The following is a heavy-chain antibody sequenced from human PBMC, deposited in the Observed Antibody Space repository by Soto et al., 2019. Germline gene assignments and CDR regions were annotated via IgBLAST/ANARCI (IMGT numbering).Heavy chain of an antibody. Sequence: QVQLVQSGAEVKKPGASVKVSCKASGFTFTSYGFSWVRQAPGVGLEWMGWVSAYNGYTTYTQKLQGRVTMTTDTSTSTAYMERSSLRSDDTAVYCCGRAGGSIAVALFDAWGQGTLVIVSS. V-gene: IGHV1-18*01. CDR1: GFTFTSYG. CDR3: GRAGGSIAVALFDA. J-gene: IGHJ4*02. CDR2: VSAYNGYT. D-gene: IGHD6-19*01.